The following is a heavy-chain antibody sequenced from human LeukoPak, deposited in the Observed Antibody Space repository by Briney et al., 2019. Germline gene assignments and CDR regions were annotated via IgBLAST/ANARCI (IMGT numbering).Heavy chain of an antibody. V-gene: IGHV5-51*01. CDR3: ARHRWEQWLTSDFDY. D-gene: IGHD6-19*01. CDR1: GYSFTSYW. CDR2: IYPGDSDT. J-gene: IGHJ4*02. Sequence: GESLKISCKGSGYSFTSYWIGWVRQMPGKGLEWMGIIYPGDSDTSYSPSFQGQVTISADKSISTAYLQWSSLKASDTAMYYCARHRWEQWLTSDFDYWGQGTLVTVSS.